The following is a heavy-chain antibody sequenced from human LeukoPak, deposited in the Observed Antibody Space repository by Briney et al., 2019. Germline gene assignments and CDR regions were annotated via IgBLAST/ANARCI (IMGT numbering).Heavy chain of an antibody. Sequence: SETLSLTCAVYGGSFSGYYWSWIRQPPGKGLEWIGEINHSGSTNYNPSLKSRVTISVDTSKNQFSLKLSSVTAADTAVYYCARSWYYDILTGYPLDYWGQGTLVTVSS. J-gene: IGHJ4*02. V-gene: IGHV4-34*01. CDR3: ARSWYYDILTGYPLDY. CDR1: GGSFSGYY. CDR2: INHSGST. D-gene: IGHD3-9*01.